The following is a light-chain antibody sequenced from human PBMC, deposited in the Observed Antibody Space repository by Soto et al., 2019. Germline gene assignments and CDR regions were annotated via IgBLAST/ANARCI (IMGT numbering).Light chain of an antibody. Sequence: QSALTQPPSASGSPVQSVTISCTGTSSDVGGYTYASWYQHHPGQDPILMIYEVNQRPSGVPDRFAGSKSGNTASMTFSGLNADDEADYYCGSDAGSSGVFGTGTKVTVL. J-gene: IGLJ1*01. CDR1: SSDVGGYTY. V-gene: IGLV2-8*01. CDR2: EVN. CDR3: GSDAGSSGV.